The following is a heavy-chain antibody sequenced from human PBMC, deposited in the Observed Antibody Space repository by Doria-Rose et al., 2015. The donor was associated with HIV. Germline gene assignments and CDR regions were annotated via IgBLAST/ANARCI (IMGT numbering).Heavy chain of an antibody. D-gene: IGHD6-13*01. CDR1: GVSLSSPGMG. CDR3: ARIKSSRWYHKYYFDF. CDR2: IFSDDER. V-gene: IGHV2-26*01. J-gene: IGHJ4*02. Sequence: QESGPVLVKPTETLTLTCTVSGVSLSSPGMGVSWIRQPPGKALEWLANIFSDDERSYKTSLKSRLTISRSTPKSQVVLTMTDMDPVDTATYYCARIKSSRWYHKYYFDFWGQGTLVIVSA.